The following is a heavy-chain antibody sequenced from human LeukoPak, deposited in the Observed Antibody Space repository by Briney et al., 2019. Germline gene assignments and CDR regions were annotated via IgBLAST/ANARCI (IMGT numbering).Heavy chain of an antibody. D-gene: IGHD5-12*01. CDR1: GYTFTSYY. V-gene: IGHV1-46*01. Sequence: GASVKVSCKASGYTFTSYYMHWVRQAPGQGLEWVGIINPSGGSTSYAQKFQGRVTMTRDTSTRTVYVELSSLRSEDTAVYYCARVVTGYSGYDFRGSGGNYFDYWGQGTLVTVSS. CDR3: ARVVTGYSGYDFRGSGGNYFDY. CDR2: INPSGGST. J-gene: IGHJ4*02.